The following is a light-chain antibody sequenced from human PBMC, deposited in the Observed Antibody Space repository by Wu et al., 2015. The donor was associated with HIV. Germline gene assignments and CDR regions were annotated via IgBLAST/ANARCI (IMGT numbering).Light chain of an antibody. V-gene: IGKV3-20*01. CDR3: QQYGGSPQS. CDR1: QSVSSS. Sequence: CRASQSVSSSLAWYQXKPGQAPRLLIYGAFSRATGIPDRFSGSGSETDFTLTISRLEPEDSAVYYCQQYGGSPQSFGQGTRLDIE. J-gene: IGKJ5*01. CDR2: GAF.